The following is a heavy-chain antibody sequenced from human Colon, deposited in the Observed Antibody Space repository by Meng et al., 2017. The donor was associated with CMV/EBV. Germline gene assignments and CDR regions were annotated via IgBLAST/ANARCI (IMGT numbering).Heavy chain of an antibody. Sequence: SETLSLTCTVSGGSISSSSYYWSWIRQPPGKGLEWIGYIYYSGSTNYNPSLKSRVTISVDTSKNQFSLKLSSVTAADTAVYYCARAHLIQWELFWFDPWGQGTLVTVSS. CDR1: GGSISSSSYY. J-gene: IGHJ5*02. CDR3: ARAHLIQWELFWFDP. CDR2: IYYSGST. V-gene: IGHV4-61*01. D-gene: IGHD1-26*01.